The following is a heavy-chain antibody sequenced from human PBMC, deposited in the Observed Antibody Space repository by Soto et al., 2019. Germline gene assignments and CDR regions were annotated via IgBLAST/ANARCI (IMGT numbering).Heavy chain of an antibody. CDR3: AGTTSHYWYYMDV. D-gene: IGHD1-7*01. CDR2: TYYRSRWYN. Sequence: SQTLSLTCAISGASVSSNNAAWNWIRQSPSRGLEWLGRTYYRSRWYNDYAVSVKSRITVNPDTSKNQFSLQLTSVTPEDTAVYYCAGTTSHYWYYMDVWGKGTTITVSS. J-gene: IGHJ6*03. V-gene: IGHV6-1*01. CDR1: GASVSSNNAA.